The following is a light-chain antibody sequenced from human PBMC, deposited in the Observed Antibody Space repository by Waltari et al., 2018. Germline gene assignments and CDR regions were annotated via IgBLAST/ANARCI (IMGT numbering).Light chain of an antibody. J-gene: IGLJ1*01. CDR2: GKN. V-gene: IGLV3-19*01. CDR3: QSRDSSGHLRV. Sequence: SSELTQDPAVSVALGQTVRITCQGDSVRSYYATWYQQKPGQAPVLVLYGKNNRPSGIPDRFSCYGSGNTASLTITGAQAEDEADYYCQSRDSSGHLRVFGTGTKVTVL. CDR1: SVRSYY.